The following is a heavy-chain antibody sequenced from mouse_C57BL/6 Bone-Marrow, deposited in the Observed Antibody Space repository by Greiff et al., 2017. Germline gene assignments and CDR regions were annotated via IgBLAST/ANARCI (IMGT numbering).Heavy chain of an antibody. CDR2: IHPNSGST. V-gene: IGHV1-64*01. CDR3: ASLPIYYAHEVFAY. CDR1: GYTFTSYW. D-gene: IGHD2-1*01. Sequence: VQLQQSGAELVKPGASVKLSCKASGYTFTSYWMHWVKQRPGQGLEWIGMIHPNSGSTNYNEKFKSKATLTVDKSSSTAYMQLSSLTSEDSAVYYCASLPIYYAHEVFAYWGQGTLVTVSA. J-gene: IGHJ3*01.